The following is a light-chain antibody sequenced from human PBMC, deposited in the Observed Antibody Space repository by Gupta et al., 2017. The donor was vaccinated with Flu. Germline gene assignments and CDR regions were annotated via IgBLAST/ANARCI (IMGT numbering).Light chain of an antibody. CDR1: SLRRNY. V-gene: IGLV3-19*01. CDR3: NARDSNSNNLWV. Sequence: SSELAQAPAVSVGVGQTVRITCQGDSLRRNYANWYQQTPGLAPVLVIYYDNNRPSGSPDRFSGARSGNTASLTITRAQAEEEAAYYCNARDSNSNNLWVFGGGTKLTV. CDR2: YDN. J-gene: IGLJ3*02.